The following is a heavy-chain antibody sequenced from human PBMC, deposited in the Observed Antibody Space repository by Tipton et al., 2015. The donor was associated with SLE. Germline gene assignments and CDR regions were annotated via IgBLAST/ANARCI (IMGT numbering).Heavy chain of an antibody. D-gene: IGHD3-16*02. V-gene: IGHV4-4*08. Sequence: TLSLTCTVSGGSISSYYWSWIRQSPGKGLEWIGYIYTSGSTNYNPSLKSRVTISADTSKNQFSLKLSSVTAADTAVYYCARGVYYIWGSYRSDAFDIWGQGTMVTVSS. CDR3: ARGVYYIWGSYRSDAFDI. CDR1: GGSISSYY. CDR2: IYTSGST. J-gene: IGHJ3*02.